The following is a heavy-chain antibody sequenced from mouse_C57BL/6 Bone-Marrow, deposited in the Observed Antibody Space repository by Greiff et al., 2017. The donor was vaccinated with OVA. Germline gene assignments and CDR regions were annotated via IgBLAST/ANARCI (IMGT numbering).Heavy chain of an antibody. CDR3: ARRDYDANYFDY. CDR2: IYPGGGYT. Sequence: QVQLKESGAELVRPGTSVKMSCKASGYTFTNYWIGWAKQRPGHGLEWIGDIYPGGGYTNYNEKFKGKATLTADKSSSTAYMQFSSLTSEDSAIYYCARRDYDANYFDYWGQGTTLTVSS. V-gene: IGHV1-63*01. J-gene: IGHJ2*01. CDR1: GYTFTNYW. D-gene: IGHD2-4*01.